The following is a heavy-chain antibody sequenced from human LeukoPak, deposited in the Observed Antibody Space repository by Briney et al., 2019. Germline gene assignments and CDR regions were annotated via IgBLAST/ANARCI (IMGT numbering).Heavy chain of an antibody. D-gene: IGHD2/OR15-2a*01. CDR2: IYYSGST. J-gene: IGHJ4*02. Sequence: SETLSLTCAVSGGSISSGGYSWSWIRQPPGKGLEWIGYIYYSGSTYYNPSLKSRVTISVDRSKNQFSLKLSSVTAADTAVYYCARVNIQYYFDYWGQGTLVTVSS. CDR3: ARVNIQYYFDY. CDR1: GGSISSGGYS. V-gene: IGHV4-30-2*01.